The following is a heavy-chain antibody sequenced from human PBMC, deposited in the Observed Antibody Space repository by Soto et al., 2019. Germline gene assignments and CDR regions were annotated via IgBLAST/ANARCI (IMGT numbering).Heavy chain of an antibody. V-gene: IGHV3-73*01. D-gene: IGHD2-15*01. J-gene: IGHJ4*02. CDR3: TNNFV. CDR2: VRSKTNNYAT. Sequence: DVQVVQSGGGLVQPGGSLKLSCAASAFAFNDSAMHWVRQASGKGLEWVARVRSKTNNYATAYPVSVRGRFTVSRDDSMGTTYLQMNSLKTEDTAMYYCTNNFVWGQGVLVTVSS. CDR1: AFAFNDSA.